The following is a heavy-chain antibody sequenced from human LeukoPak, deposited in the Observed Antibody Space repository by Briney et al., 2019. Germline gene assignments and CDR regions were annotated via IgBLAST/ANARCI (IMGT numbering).Heavy chain of an antibody. D-gene: IGHD3-16*01. CDR1: GFTFSSYW. V-gene: IGHV3-74*01. CDR3: ARFVTPILRRYYYYMDV. Sequence: PGGSLRLSCAASGFTFSSYWMHWVRQAPGKGLVWVSRINSDGSSTSYADSVKGRFTISRDNAKNTLYLQMNSLRAEDTAVYYCARFVTPILRRYYYYMDVWGKGTTVTVSS. CDR2: INSDGSST. J-gene: IGHJ6*03.